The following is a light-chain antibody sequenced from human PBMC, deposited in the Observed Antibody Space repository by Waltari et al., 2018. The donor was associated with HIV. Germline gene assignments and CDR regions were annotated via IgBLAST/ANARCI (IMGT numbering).Light chain of an antibody. CDR2: GAS. CDR1: QSVRTS. V-gene: IGKV3-15*01. J-gene: IGKJ2*01. CDR3: QQYDDWPPFT. Sequence: DIVMTQSPAILSVSPGESVTLSRRASQSVRTSLTWYQQEPGQAPRLLIYGASTRATGIPARFSGSGSGTEFTLTISSLQSEDSAVYHCQQYDDWPPFTFGQGTKLEIK.